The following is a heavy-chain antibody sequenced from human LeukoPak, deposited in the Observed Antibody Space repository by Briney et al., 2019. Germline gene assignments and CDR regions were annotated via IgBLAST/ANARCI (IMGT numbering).Heavy chain of an antibody. J-gene: IGHJ4*02. V-gene: IGHV1-18*01. Sequence: ASVKVSCKASGYTFSNYDINWVRQAPGQGLEWMGWISAYNGNTNYAQKLQGRVTMTTDTSTSTAYMELRSLRSDDTAVYYCARGAPYCSGGSCYSDDYWGQGTLVTVSS. D-gene: IGHD2-15*01. CDR2: ISAYNGNT. CDR1: GYTFSNYD. CDR3: ARGAPYCSGGSCYSDDY.